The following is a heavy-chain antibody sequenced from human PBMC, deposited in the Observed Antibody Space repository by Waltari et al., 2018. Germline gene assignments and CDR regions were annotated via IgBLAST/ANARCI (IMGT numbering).Heavy chain of an antibody. J-gene: IGHJ6*03. D-gene: IGHD3-16*02. CDR2: INHSGST. V-gene: IGHV4-34*01. Sequence: QVQLQQWGAGLLKPSETLSLTCAVYGGSFSGYYWSWIRQPPGKGLAWIGEINHSGSTNYNPSLKSRVTISVDTSKNQFSLKLSSLTAADTAVYYCARVSVITFGGVIVDYYYYYMDVWGKGTTVTVSS. CDR3: ARVSVITFGGVIVDYYYYYMDV. CDR1: GGSFSGYY.